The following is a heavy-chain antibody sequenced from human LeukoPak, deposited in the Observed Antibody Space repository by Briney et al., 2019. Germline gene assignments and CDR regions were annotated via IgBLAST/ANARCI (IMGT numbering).Heavy chain of an antibody. CDR3: ARASRPVRGVSSYYFDY. V-gene: IGHV1-69*05. Sequence: VASVKVSCKASGGTFSSYAISWVRQAPGQGLEWMGGSIPIFGTANYAQKFQGRVTITTDESTSTAYMELSSLRSEDTAVYYCARASRPVRGVSSYYFDYWGQGTLVTVSS. D-gene: IGHD3-10*01. CDR1: GGTFSSYA. CDR2: SIPIFGTA. J-gene: IGHJ4*02.